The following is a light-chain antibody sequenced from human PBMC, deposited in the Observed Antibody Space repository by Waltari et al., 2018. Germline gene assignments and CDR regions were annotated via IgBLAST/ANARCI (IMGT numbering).Light chain of an antibody. J-gene: IGKJ2*01. CDR3: QQYGGSPPYT. CDR2: ATA. CDR1: QSIMARF. V-gene: IGKV3-20*01. Sequence: EIVLTPSPGTLSLSPGERVTLSCRASQSIMARFLAWYHQSPGHSPRLLMYATATRATGIPDRFRGGGSGTDVTLTITSLEPEDFAVYYCQQYGGSPPYTFGQGTKVEIK.